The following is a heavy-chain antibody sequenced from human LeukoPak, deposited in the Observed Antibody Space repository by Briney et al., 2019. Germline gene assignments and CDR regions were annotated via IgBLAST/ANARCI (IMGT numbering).Heavy chain of an antibody. CDR1: GYTFTSYG. V-gene: IGHV1-18*01. CDR2: ISAFNGNT. D-gene: IGHD6-19*01. J-gene: IGHJ5*02. Sequence: ASVKVSCKASGYTFTSYGISWVRQAPGQGLEWVGWISAFNGNTNYAQKLQGRVTMTTDTSTSTAYMELRSLRSDDTAVYYCARDSDSGWWTRSYWFDPWGQGTLVTVSS. CDR3: ARDSDSGWWTRSYWFDP.